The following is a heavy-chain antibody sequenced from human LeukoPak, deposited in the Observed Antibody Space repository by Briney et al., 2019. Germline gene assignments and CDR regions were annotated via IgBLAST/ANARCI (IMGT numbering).Heavy chain of an antibody. CDR1: GFTFSSYA. CDR3: ASVRPGSFDY. D-gene: IGHD2-8*01. J-gene: IGHJ4*02. CDR2: ISGSGGST. V-gene: IGHV3-23*01. Sequence: GGSLRLSCAVSGFTFSSYAMSWVRQTPGKGLEWVSAISGSGGSTYYADSVKGRFPIPRDNSKNTLYLQMNSLRAEDTAVYYCASVRPGSFDYWGQGTLVTVSS.